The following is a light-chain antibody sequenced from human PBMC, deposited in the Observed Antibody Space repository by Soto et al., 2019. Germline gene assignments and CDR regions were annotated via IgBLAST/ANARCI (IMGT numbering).Light chain of an antibody. CDR1: QSISNS. J-gene: IGKJ2*01. CDR2: VAS. CDR3: QQTFSPPYT. Sequence: DIQMTQSLSSLFVSIGDTVTITCRASQSISNSLSWYQQKPGKAPKFLIYVASTLQRGVPSRFSGSGSGTDFTLTISSLQPEDVATYYCQQTFSPPYTFGQGTKLEIK. V-gene: IGKV1-39*01.